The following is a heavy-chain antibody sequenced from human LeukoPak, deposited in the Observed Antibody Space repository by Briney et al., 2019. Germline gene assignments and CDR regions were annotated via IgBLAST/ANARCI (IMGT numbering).Heavy chain of an antibody. J-gene: IGHJ4*02. D-gene: IGHD6-13*01. CDR3: AKDLRTLYSSSWYDVDY. CDR1: GFTFRTYT. V-gene: IGHV3-23*01. CDR2: ISGSGGST. Sequence: PGGSLRLSCAASGFTFRTYTMNWVRQAPGKGLEWVSAISGSGGSTYYADSVKGRFTISRDNSKNTLYLQMNSLRAEDTAVYYCAKDLRTLYSSSWYDVDYWGQGTLVTVSS.